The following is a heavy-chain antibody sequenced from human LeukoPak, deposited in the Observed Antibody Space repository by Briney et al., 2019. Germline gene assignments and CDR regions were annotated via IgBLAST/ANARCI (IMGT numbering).Heavy chain of an antibody. CDR2: IYYSGST. J-gene: IGHJ4*02. CDR1: GGSISSSSYY. Sequence: SETLSLTCTVSGGSISSSSYYWGWIRQPPGKGLEWIGSIYYSGSTYYNPSLKSRVTISVDTSKNQFSLKLSSVTAADTAVYYCARLSSSWSSVASDYWGRGTLVTVSS. D-gene: IGHD6-13*01. CDR3: ARLSSSWSSVASDY. V-gene: IGHV4-39*01.